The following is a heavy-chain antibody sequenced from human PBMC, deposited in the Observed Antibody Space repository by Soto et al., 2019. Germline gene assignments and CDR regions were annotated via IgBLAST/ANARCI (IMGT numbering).Heavy chain of an antibody. CDR1: GFTFSSYG. D-gene: IGHD3-10*01. CDR2: IWYDGSNK. Sequence: QVQLVESGGGVVQPGRSLRLSCAASGFTFSSYGMHWVRQAPGKGLEWVAVIWYDGSNKYYADSVKGRFTISRDNSKNTLYLQMNSLRAEDTAVYYCARTTGVWVVRGGLDYWGQGTLVTVSS. CDR3: ARTTGVWVVRGGLDY. J-gene: IGHJ4*02. V-gene: IGHV3-33*01.